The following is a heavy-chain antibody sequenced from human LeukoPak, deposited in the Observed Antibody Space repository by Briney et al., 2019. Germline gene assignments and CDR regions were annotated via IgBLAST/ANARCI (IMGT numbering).Heavy chain of an antibody. CDR1: GFTFSSYA. Sequence: GGSLRLSCAASGFTFSSYAMSWVRQAPGKGLEWVSAISGSGGSTYYADSVKGRLTISRDNSKNTLYLQMNSLRAEDTAVYYCAKLPRGYCSSTSCSYFDYWGQGTLVTVSS. CDR2: ISGSGGST. D-gene: IGHD2-2*01. V-gene: IGHV3-23*01. CDR3: AKLPRGYCSSTSCSYFDY. J-gene: IGHJ4*02.